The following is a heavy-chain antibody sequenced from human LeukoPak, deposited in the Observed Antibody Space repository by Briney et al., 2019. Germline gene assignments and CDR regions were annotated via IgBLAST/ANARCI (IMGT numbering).Heavy chain of an antibody. V-gene: IGHV3-23*01. D-gene: IGHD5-18*01. CDR2: ISGSGGST. CDR3: AKGYSYGWTDY. Sequence: SGGSLRLSCAASGFTFSSYAMSWVRQAPGKGLEWVSAISGSGGSTYHADSVKGRFAISRDNSKNTLYLQMNSLRAEDTAVYYCAKGYSYGWTDYWGQGTLVTVSS. J-gene: IGHJ4*02. CDR1: GFTFSSYA.